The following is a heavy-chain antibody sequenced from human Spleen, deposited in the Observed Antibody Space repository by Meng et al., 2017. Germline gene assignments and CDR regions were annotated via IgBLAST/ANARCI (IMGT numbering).Heavy chain of an antibody. CDR1: GGSFSGYY. V-gene: IGHV4-34*01. CDR2: INHSGST. J-gene: IGHJ1*01. D-gene: IGHD3-22*01. CDR3: ARDSNKYYYDIYFQY. Sequence: SETLSLTCAVYGGSFSGYYWSWIRQPPGKGLEWIGEINHSGSTNYNPSLKSRVTISVDTSKNQFSLKLSSVTAADTAVYYCARDSNKYYYDIYFQYWGQGTLVTVSS.